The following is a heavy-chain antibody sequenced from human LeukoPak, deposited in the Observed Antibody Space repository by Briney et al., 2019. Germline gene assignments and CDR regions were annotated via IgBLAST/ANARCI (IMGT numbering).Heavy chain of an antibody. J-gene: IGHJ6*02. CDR2: ISVYNGNT. CDR3: ARYSGVVAPGYGMDV. Sequence: ASVKVSCKASGDTFTTLGISWVRQAPGQGLEWMGWISVYNGNTDYAQKFQGRVTMTTDTSTSTAYMELRSLRSDGTAVYYCARYSGVVAPGYGMDVWGQGTTVTVSS. CDR1: GDTFTTLG. V-gene: IGHV1-18*01. D-gene: IGHD3-3*01.